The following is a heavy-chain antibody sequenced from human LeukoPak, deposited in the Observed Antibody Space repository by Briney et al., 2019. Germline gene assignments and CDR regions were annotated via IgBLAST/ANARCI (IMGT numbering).Heavy chain of an antibody. D-gene: IGHD2-8*01. Sequence: PGGSLRLSCAASGFTFSSYWMSWVRQAPGKGLEWVANIKQDGSEKYYVDSVKGRFTISRDNAKNSLYLQMNSLRAEDTAVYYCASYCTNGLCYMGYFDYWGQGTLVTVSS. V-gene: IGHV3-7*01. CDR2: IKQDGSEK. CDR1: GFTFSSYW. J-gene: IGHJ4*02. CDR3: ASYCTNGLCYMGYFDY.